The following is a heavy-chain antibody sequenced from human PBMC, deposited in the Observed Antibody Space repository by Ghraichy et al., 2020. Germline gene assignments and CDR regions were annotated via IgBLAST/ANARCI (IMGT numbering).Heavy chain of an antibody. Sequence: SETLSLTCTVSGGSISSSGYYWSWIRQHPGKGLEWIGYIYYSGTTYYNPSLKSRVTISLDTSENQFSLKLSSVTAADTAVYYCARGLGGSGSYRYYFDYWGQGTLVTVSS. CDR2: IYYSGTT. J-gene: IGHJ4*02. CDR3: ARGLGGSGSYRYYFDY. CDR1: GGSISSSGYY. V-gene: IGHV4-31*03. D-gene: IGHD3-10*01.